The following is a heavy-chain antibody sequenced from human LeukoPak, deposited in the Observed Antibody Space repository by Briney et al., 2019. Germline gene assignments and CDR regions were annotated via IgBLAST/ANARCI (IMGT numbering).Heavy chain of an antibody. D-gene: IGHD3-22*01. CDR2: ISGSGGST. J-gene: IGHJ4*02. CDR3: AKDFRFFHYYDSSGYPYYFDY. CDR1: GFTFSSYA. Sequence: PGGSLRLSCAASGFTFSSYAMSWVRQAPGKGLEWVSAISGSGGSTYYADSVKGRFTISRDNSKNTLYLQMNSLRAEDTAVYYCAKDFRFFHYYDSSGYPYYFDYWGQGTLVTVSS. V-gene: IGHV3-23*01.